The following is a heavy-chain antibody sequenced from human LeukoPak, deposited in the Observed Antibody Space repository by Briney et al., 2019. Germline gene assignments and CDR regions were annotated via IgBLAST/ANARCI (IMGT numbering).Heavy chain of an antibody. CDR3: ARDLGSYDVDY. D-gene: IGHD3-22*01. Sequence: GASVKVSCKASGYTFTSYGLSWVRQAPGQGLEWVGWISAYNGQTVYAQRLQGRVTLTTDTSTTTAYMELRSLTSDGAAVYYCARDLGSYDVDYWGQGTLVLVSS. J-gene: IGHJ4*02. CDR2: ISAYNGQT. V-gene: IGHV1-18*01. CDR1: GYTFTSYG.